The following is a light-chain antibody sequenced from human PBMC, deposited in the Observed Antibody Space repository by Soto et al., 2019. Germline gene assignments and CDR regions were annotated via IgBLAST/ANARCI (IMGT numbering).Light chain of an antibody. V-gene: IGKV2-24*01. CDR3: LQATHFLS. J-gene: IGKJ1*01. Sequence: EIVMPQTPLSSTVTLGQPASISCRSSQSLVHSDGNTYLSWLHQRPGQPPKLLIYRVSNRFSGVPDRFIGTESRTDFTLQISRVQPADVGVYYCLQATHFLSFGQGTKVEIK. CDR2: RVS. CDR1: QSLVHSDGNTY.